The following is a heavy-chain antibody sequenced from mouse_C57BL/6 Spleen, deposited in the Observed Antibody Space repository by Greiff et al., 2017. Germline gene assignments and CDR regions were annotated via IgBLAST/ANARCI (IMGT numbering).Heavy chain of an antibody. CDR3: TRGLLRSLDY. J-gene: IGHJ2*01. V-gene: IGHV14-4*01. CDR1: GFNIKDDY. Sequence: EVQLQQSGAELVRPGASVTLSCTASGFNIKDDYMHWVKQRPEQGLEWIGWIDPENGDTEYASKFQGKATITADTSSNTAYLQLSSLTSEDTAVYYCTRGLLRSLDYWGQGTTLTVSS. CDR2: IDPENGDT. D-gene: IGHD1-1*01.